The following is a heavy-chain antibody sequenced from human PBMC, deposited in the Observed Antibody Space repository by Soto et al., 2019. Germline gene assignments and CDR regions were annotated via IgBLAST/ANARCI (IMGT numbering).Heavy chain of an antibody. Sequence: ASMKVSCKASGYTFTCYAMHWVGQGPGQRLEWMGWINAGNGNTKYSQKFQGRVTITRDTSASTAYMELSSLRSEDTAVYYCARGSGYYYWDDYWGQGTLVTVSS. CDR2: INAGNGNT. J-gene: IGHJ4*02. CDR1: GYTFTCYA. CDR3: ARGSGYYYWDDY. V-gene: IGHV1-3*01. D-gene: IGHD3-22*01.